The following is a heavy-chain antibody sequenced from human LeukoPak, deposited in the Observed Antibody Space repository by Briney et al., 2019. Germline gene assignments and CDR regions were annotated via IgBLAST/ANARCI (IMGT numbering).Heavy chain of an antibody. J-gene: IGHJ4*02. D-gene: IGHD3-9*01. Sequence: GGSLRLSCAASGFTFSSYDMTWVRQAPGRGLEWVSSIRPSGDNTYYADSVKGRFTISRDNAKNSLYLQMNSLRAEDTAVYYCARAPERRILDYWGQGTLVTVSS. CDR1: GFTFSSYD. V-gene: IGHV3-21*01. CDR3: ARAPERRILDY. CDR2: IRPSGDNT.